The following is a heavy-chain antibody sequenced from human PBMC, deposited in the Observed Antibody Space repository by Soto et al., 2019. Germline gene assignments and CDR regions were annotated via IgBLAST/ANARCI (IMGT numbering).Heavy chain of an antibody. CDR1: GFTFNSYA. CDR3: AKDGAAAAKLNWFDP. J-gene: IGHJ5*02. V-gene: IGHV3-23*01. D-gene: IGHD6-13*01. Sequence: EVQLLESGGALVQPGGSLRLSCAASGFTFNSYAMSWVRQAPGKGLEWVSALSGTGDSTDYANSVKGRFTISRDNSKNTLYLQMNSLRAEDTAVYYCAKDGAAAAKLNWFDPWGQGTLVTVSS. CDR2: LSGTGDST.